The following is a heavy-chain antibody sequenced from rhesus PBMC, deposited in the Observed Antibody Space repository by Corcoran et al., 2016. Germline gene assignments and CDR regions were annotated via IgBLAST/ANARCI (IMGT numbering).Heavy chain of an antibody. CDR3: ARANNIWTGGWYFDL. CDR2: IDGHIANT. CDR1: GGSISGYFY. V-gene: IGHV4-73*01. Sequence: QVKLQQWGEGLVKPSETLSLTCAVYGGSISGYFYWSWIRQAPGKGLEWIGKIDGHIANTAYNPSLKNRVTISKDTSKTQFSLKLSSVTAADTAVYYCARANNIWTGGWYFDLWGPGTPITISS. J-gene: IGHJ2*01. D-gene: IGHD3-3*01.